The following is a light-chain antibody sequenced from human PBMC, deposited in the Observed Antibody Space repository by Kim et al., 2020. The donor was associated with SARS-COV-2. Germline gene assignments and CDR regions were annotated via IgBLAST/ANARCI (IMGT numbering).Light chain of an antibody. CDR2: GAS. J-gene: IGKJ2*03. CDR3: QQYNNWPLS. CDR1: HSVSSN. V-gene: IGKV3-15*01. Sequence: EIVMTQSPATLSVSPGERATLSCRASHSVSSNLAWYQQKPGQAPRLLIYGASTRATGIPARFSGSGSGTELTLTISSLQSEDFAVYYCQQYNNWPLSFGQGTKLEI.